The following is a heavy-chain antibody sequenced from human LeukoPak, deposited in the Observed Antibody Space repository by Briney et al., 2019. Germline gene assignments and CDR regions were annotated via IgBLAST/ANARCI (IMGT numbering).Heavy chain of an antibody. CDR1: GFTFSSYS. CDR3: ARVSGSGSYEYGMDV. D-gene: IGHD3-10*01. V-gene: IGHV3-21*01. J-gene: IGHJ6*02. CDR2: ISSSSSYI. Sequence: GGSLRLSCAASGFTFSSYSMNWVRQAPGKGLEWVSSISSSSSYIYYADSVKGRFTISRDNAKNSLYLQMNSLRAEDTAVYYCARVSGSGSYEYGMDVWGQGTTVTVSS.